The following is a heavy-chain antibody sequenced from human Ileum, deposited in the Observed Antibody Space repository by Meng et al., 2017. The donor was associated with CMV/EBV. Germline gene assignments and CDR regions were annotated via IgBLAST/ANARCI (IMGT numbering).Heavy chain of an antibody. CDR3: VRRRGGGSGWTWFDS. D-gene: IGHD6-19*01. CDR1: GVSPSTNGMV. Sequence: TFNGSAPHLVKPPQALIFARTSSGVSPSTNGMVLGSIRQPPGQGLKWLALIYWDTDKHYRPSLKSRLAITTDSSKNHVVLIMTNMDPLDTATYYCVRRRGGGSGWTWFDSWGQGILVTVSS. V-gene: IGHV2-5*02. CDR2: IYWDTDK. J-gene: IGHJ5*01.